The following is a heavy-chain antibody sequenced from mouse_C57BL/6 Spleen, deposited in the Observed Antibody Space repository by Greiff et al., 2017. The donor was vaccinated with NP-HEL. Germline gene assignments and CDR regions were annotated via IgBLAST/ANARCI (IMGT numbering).Heavy chain of an antibody. CDR2: ISSGSSTI. CDR1: GFTFSDYG. Sequence: EVKLVESGGGLVKPGGSLKLSCAASGFTFSDYGMHWVRQAPEKGLEWVAYISSGSSTIYYADTVKGRFTISRDNAKNTLFLQMTSLRSEDTAMYYCAMTYWYYFDYWGQGTTLTVSS. J-gene: IGHJ2*01. CDR3: AMTYWYYFDY. V-gene: IGHV5-17*01. D-gene: IGHD2-10*01.